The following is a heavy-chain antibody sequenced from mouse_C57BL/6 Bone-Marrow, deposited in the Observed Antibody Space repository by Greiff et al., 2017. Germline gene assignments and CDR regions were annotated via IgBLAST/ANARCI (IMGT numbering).Heavy chain of an antibody. CDR3: ARDLRFFYYAMDY. Sequence: QVQLKESGAELMKPGASVTLSCKATGYTFTGYWVEWVKQRPGHGLEWIGEILPGSGSTNYNAKFKGKATVTADTSNNTAYMQLSSLTTEDSAIYYCARDLRFFYYAMDYWGQGTSVTVSS. CDR2: ILPGSGST. D-gene: IGHD5-1*01. J-gene: IGHJ4*01. V-gene: IGHV1-9*01. CDR1: GYTFTGYW.